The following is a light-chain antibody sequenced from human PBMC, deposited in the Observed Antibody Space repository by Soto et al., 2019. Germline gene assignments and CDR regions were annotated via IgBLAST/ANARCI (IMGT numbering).Light chain of an antibody. CDR3: QQSYSTPRT. J-gene: IGKJ2*01. CDR2: AAS. V-gene: IGKV1-39*01. Sequence: DIEITHSPSSLSASVGERVTITPRASQRIVSHLNWYQQKPGKAPNLLIYAASSLESVVPSRFSGSGSGTDVTLTISSLQPEDLATYDCQQSYSTPRTFCQGTK. CDR1: QRIVSH.